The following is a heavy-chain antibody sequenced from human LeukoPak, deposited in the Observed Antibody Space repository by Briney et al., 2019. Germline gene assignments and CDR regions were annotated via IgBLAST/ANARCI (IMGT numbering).Heavy chain of an antibody. Sequence: PGRSLRLSCAASGFSFSSYALHWVRQAPGKGLEWVAVISYDGSNKYYADSVKGRFTISRDNSKNMLYLQMNGLRAEDTAVYYCAKGGGYSYGFQLFDYWGQGTLVTVSS. CDR2: ISYDGSNK. D-gene: IGHD5-18*01. J-gene: IGHJ4*02. V-gene: IGHV3-30-3*01. CDR1: GFSFSSYA. CDR3: AKGGGYSYGFQLFDY.